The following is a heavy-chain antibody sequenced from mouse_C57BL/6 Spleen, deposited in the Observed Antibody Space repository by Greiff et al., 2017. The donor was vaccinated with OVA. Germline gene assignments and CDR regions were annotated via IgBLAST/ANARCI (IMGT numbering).Heavy chain of an antibody. V-gene: IGHV2-5*01. D-gene: IGHD1-1*01. J-gene: IGHJ4*01. CDR1: GFSLTSYG. Sequence: QVQLQQSGPGLVQPSQSLSITCTVSGFSLTSYGVHWVRQSPGKGLEWLGVIWRGGSTDYNAAFMSRLSITKDNSKSQVFFKMNSLQADDTAIYYCAKSPSITTVVATDYAMDYWGQGTSVTVSS. CDR3: AKSPSITTVVATDYAMDY. CDR2: IWRGGST.